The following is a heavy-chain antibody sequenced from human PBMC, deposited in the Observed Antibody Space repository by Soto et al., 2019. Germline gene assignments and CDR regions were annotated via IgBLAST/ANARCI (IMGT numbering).Heavy chain of an antibody. V-gene: IGHV1-69*01. D-gene: IGHD2-2*01. CDR3: ARSQGSSTSLQIYYYYYYGMDV. J-gene: IGHJ6*02. Sequence: QVQLVQSGAEVKKPGSSVKVSCKASGGTFSSYAISWVRQAPGQGLEWMGGIIPSSDTTNYAQKFQGRVTITADESTRKAYMELSSLRSEDTAVYYCARSQGSSTSLQIYYYYYYGMDVWGQGTTVTVSS. CDR1: GGTFSSYA. CDR2: IIPSSDTT.